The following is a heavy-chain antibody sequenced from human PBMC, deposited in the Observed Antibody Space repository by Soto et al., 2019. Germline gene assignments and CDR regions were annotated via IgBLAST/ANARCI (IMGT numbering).Heavy chain of an antibody. Sequence: PGGSLRLSCAASGFTFSSYAMSWVRQVPGKGLEWVSSISGGGGSPYYPDSVRGRFTIPRDNSKNTLYIQMNSLRAEDTAVYYCAKTKSASAQFFDYWGQGILVTVSS. CDR3: AKTKSASAQFFDY. V-gene: IGHV3-23*01. CDR2: ISGGGGSP. CDR1: GFTFSSYA. D-gene: IGHD6-13*01. J-gene: IGHJ4*02.